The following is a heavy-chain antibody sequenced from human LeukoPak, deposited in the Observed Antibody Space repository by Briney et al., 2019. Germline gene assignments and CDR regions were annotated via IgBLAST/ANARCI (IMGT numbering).Heavy chain of an antibody. D-gene: IGHD3-16*01. V-gene: IGHV1-2*02. CDR1: GYTFTGYY. J-gene: IGHJ5*02. CDR2: IRPYNGAT. CDR3: ARAGDDSDP. Sequence: GASVKVSCKASGYTFTGYYIHWIRQAPGQGLEWLGWIRPYNGATSYAQRFQGRITMTRDTSINEAYMQLGRLSYDDTAVYYCARAGDDSDPWGQGSLVTVSS.